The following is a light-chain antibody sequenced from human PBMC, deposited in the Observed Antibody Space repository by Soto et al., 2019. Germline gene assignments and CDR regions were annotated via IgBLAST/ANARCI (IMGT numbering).Light chain of an antibody. J-gene: IGKJ2*03. CDR2: SAS. Sequence: MTQSPSSVSASIGDTVTITCRASQDINVYLNWYQQKPGEVPKLLIYSASTLHSGVPSRFSGSGSETDFTLTIRSLQPEDFATYYCQHGYVAPYSFGQGTKVDI. CDR1: QDINVY. V-gene: IGKV1-39*01. CDR3: QHGYVAPYS.